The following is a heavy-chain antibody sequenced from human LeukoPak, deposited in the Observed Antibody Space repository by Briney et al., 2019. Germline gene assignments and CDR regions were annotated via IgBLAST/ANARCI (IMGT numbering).Heavy chain of an antibody. Sequence: RPGGSLRLSCAASGFTFSSYAMSWVRQAPGKGLEWVSTLSGDGSDTYYADSVKGRFTISRDTSKNTLFLQMNSLRADDTAIYYCTKGGHGDYWGQGTMVTVSS. D-gene: IGHD2-21*02. CDR3: TKGGHGDY. CDR2: LSGDGSDT. V-gene: IGHV3-23*01. CDR1: GFTFSSYA. J-gene: IGHJ4*02.